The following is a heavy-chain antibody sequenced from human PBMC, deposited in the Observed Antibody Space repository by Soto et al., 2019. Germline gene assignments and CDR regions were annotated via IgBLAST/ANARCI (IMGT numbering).Heavy chain of an antibody. J-gene: IGHJ6*02. CDR3: XXERGIAAPPPHYYYYGMDV. Sequence: QVQLVESGGGVVQPGRSLRLSCAASGFTFSSYGMHWVRQAPGKGLEWVAVISYDGSNKYYADSVKGRFTIXXDNSKXXXXXXXXXXXXXXXXXXXXXXERGIAAPPPHYYYYGMDVWGQGTTVTVSS. V-gene: IGHV3-30*03. D-gene: IGHD6-13*01. CDR1: GFTFSSYG. CDR2: ISYDGSNK.